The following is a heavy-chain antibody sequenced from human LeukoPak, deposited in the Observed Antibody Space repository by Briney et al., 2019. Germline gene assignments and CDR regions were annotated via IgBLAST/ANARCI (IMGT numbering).Heavy chain of an antibody. V-gene: IGHV3-23*01. D-gene: IGHD6-19*01. CDR3: AKGSRSSGWPYYFDY. Sequence: GRSLRLSCAASGFTFSSYAMSWVRQAPGKGLEWVSAISGSGGSTYYADSVKGRFTISRDNSKNTLYLQMNSLRAEDTAVYYCAKGSRSSGWPYYFDYWGQGTLVTVSS. J-gene: IGHJ4*02. CDR1: GFTFSSYA. CDR2: ISGSGGST.